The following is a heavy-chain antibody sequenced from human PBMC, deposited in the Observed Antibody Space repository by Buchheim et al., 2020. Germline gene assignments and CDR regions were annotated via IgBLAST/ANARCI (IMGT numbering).Heavy chain of an antibody. J-gene: IGHJ6*02. Sequence: QVQLVESGGGLVKPGGSLRLSCAASGFTFSDYYMSWIRQAPGKGLEWVSYISSSGSTIYYADSVKGRFTISRDNAKNSPYLQMNSLRAEDTAVYYCARVREYDFWSGYYQYFDGMDVWGQGTT. CDR1: GFTFSDYY. D-gene: IGHD3-3*01. CDR3: ARVREYDFWSGYYQYFDGMDV. CDR2: ISSSGSTI. V-gene: IGHV3-11*01.